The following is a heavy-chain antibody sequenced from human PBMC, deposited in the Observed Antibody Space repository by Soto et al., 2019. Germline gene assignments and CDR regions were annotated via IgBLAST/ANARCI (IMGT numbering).Heavy chain of an antibody. CDR2: ISFDGNNE. Sequence: QVHLVESGGGVVQPGRSLRLSCAGSGFTFRSYGMHWVRQAPGKGLEWVALISFDGNNEYYADSVKGRFTISRDNSKNTLYLQMNSLRPEDTAVYYCAKESSPPYCGGGSCYLGGWGYWGQGPLVTVSS. D-gene: IGHD2-15*01. V-gene: IGHV3-30*18. CDR1: GFTFRSYG. CDR3: AKESSPPYCGGGSCYLGGWGY. J-gene: IGHJ4*02.